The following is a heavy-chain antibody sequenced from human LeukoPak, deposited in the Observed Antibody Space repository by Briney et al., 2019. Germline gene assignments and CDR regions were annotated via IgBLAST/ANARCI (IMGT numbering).Heavy chain of an antibody. CDR3: VKGPRPDITVAHTAEK. CDR1: GFTFINYA. Sequence: GGSLRLSCAASGFTFINYAMSRVRQVPGRGLEWVSTITGRGDSTYVADSVKGRVTISRDNSKNSLFLQMNSVRAEDTAVYYCVKGPRPDITVAHTAEKWGQGTLVTVSS. D-gene: IGHD6-19*01. CDR2: ITGRGDST. V-gene: IGHV3-23*01. J-gene: IGHJ4*02.